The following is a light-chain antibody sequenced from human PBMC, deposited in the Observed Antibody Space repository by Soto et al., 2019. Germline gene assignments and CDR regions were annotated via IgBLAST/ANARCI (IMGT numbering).Light chain of an antibody. V-gene: IGKV3-20*01. J-gene: IGKJ5*01. CDR2: GES. Sequence: EIVLTQSPGTLSLSPGERATLSCRASQSVSNNYLAWYQQKPGQAPRLLIYGESNRATGIQARFSGSGSGTEFTLTISSLQPDDFATYYCQQYNTYSTFGQGTRLEIK. CDR3: QQYNTYST. CDR1: QSVSNNY.